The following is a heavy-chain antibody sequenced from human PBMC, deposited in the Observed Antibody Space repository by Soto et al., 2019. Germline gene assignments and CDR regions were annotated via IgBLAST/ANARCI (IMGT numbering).Heavy chain of an antibody. V-gene: IGHV3-23*01. D-gene: IGHD4-17*01. CDR1: GFTFINYA. J-gene: IGHJ2*01. Sequence: EVQLLESGGGLIQPGGSLRLSCTASGFTFINYAMNWVRQAPGKGLEWVSGTSGGGDVAFYADSVKGRFAISRDNSKNTLYLKMNSLRAEDTALYYGVKKSIGTVTNPVYWSFDLWGRGTLVTVSS. CDR2: TSGGGDVA. CDR3: VKKSIGTVTNPVYWSFDL.